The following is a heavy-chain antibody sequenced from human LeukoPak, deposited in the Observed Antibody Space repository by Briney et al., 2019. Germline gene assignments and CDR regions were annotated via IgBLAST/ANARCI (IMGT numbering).Heavy chain of an antibody. D-gene: IGHD1-14*01. CDR3: ARVRTEYNRNSPWNYYYMDV. Sequence: GGSLRLSCAASGFTVSSNYMSWVRQAPGKGLEWFSVIYSGGSTYYADSVKGRFTISRDNSKNTLYLQMNSLRAEDTAVYYCARVRTEYNRNSPWNYYYMDVWGKGTTVTVSS. V-gene: IGHV3-53*01. CDR1: GFTVSSNY. CDR2: IYSGGST. J-gene: IGHJ6*03.